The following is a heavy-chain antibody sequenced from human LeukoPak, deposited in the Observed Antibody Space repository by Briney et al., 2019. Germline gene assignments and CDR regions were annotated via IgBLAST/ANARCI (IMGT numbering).Heavy chain of an antibody. CDR2: INGSGGST. D-gene: IGHD3-22*01. V-gene: IGHV3-23*01. CDR1: GFTFSSYA. J-gene: IGHJ4*02. CDR3: AKVVPRAYYYDSRFGY. Sequence: GGSLRLSCTASGFTFSSYAMSWVRQAPGKGLEWVSAINGSGGSTYYADSVKGRFTISRDNSKNTLYLQMNSLRAEDTAVYYCAKVVPRAYYYDSRFGYWGQGTLVTVSS.